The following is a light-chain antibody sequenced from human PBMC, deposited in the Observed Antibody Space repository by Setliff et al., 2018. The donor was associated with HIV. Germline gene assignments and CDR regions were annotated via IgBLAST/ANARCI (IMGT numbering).Light chain of an antibody. V-gene: IGLV2-14*01. CDR2: EVR. Sequence: QSALTQPASVSGSPGQSITISCTGTSSDVGGYSHVSWYQQHPGKAPKLIIYEVRNRPSGVSNRFSGSKSGITASLTISGLQAEDEADYYCSSYAITNTLPFGTGTKV. CDR1: SSDVGGYSH. J-gene: IGLJ1*01. CDR3: SSYAITNTLP.